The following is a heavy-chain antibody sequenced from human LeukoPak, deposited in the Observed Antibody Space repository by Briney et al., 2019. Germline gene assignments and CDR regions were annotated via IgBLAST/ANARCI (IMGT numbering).Heavy chain of an antibody. V-gene: IGHV4-39*01. J-gene: IGHJ4*02. CDR3: ARQGSGNYLSPVNY. D-gene: IGHD1-26*01. CDR1: GGSISSSSYY. CDR2: IYYSGST. Sequence: SETLSLTCTVSGGSISSSSYYWGWIRQPPGKGLEWIGTIYYSGSTYYNPSLKSRVTISVDTSKNQFSLKLSTVTAADTAVYYCARQGSGNYLSPVNYWGQGTLVTVSS.